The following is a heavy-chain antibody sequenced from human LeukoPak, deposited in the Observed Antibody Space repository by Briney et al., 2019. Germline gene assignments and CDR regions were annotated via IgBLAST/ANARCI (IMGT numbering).Heavy chain of an antibody. Sequence: PGKSLRLSCASSGFSFRSHGMHWVRQAPGKGLEWVSSISSSSSYIYYADSVKGRFTISRDNAKNSLYLQMNSLRAEDTAVYYCARVRFTTRDVFDYWGQGTLVTVSS. CDR1: GFSFRSHG. CDR2: ISSSSSYI. V-gene: IGHV3-21*01. J-gene: IGHJ4*02. CDR3: ARVRFTTRDVFDY. D-gene: IGHD3-3*01.